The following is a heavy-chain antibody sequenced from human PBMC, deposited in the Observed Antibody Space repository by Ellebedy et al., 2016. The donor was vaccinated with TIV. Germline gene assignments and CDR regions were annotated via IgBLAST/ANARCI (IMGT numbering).Heavy chain of an antibody. D-gene: IGHD4-17*01. CDR2: IYYSGST. Sequence: SETLSLTXTVSGGSISSYYWSWIRQPPGKGLEWIGYIYYSGSTNYNPSLKSRVTISVDTSKNQFSLKLSSVTAADTAVYYCAGASTVYFDYWGQGTLVTVSS. J-gene: IGHJ4*02. V-gene: IGHV4-59*01. CDR1: GGSISSYY. CDR3: AGASTVYFDY.